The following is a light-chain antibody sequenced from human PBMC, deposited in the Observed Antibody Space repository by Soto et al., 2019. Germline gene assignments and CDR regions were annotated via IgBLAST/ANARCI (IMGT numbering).Light chain of an antibody. CDR3: QKYNSAPLT. CDR1: QAIKSY. J-gene: IGKJ1*01. CDR2: AAS. V-gene: IGKV1-27*01. Sequence: DIQMTQSPSSLSASVGDRVTITCRASQAIKSYLAWYQQKPGQAPKLLIYAASTLQSGVPSRFSGSGSGTDFTRTISSLQPEDVATYYCQKYNSAPLTFRHGTKVEFK.